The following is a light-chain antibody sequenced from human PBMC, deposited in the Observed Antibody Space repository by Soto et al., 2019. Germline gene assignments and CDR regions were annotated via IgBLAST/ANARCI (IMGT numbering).Light chain of an antibody. J-gene: IGKJ3*01. CDR1: HEIRND. CDR2: AAS. Sequence: AIQMTQSPPSLSASVGDRITITCRASHEIRNDLAWYQQKPGKAPKLLSYAASTLQSGVPSRFSGGGAGTDFTLSISSLQPEDFATYFCLQDYSFLPFGPGTKVVF. CDR3: LQDYSFLP. V-gene: IGKV1-6*01.